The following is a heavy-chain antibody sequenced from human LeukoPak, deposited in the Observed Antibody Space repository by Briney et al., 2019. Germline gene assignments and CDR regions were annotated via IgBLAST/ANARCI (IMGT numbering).Heavy chain of an antibody. CDR2: INEDGGEK. CDR1: GFPFRTYW. D-gene: IGHD4-17*01. V-gene: IGHV3-7*01. J-gene: IGHJ4*02. Sequence: PGGSLRLSCAASGFPFRTYWMSWVRQAPGKGLEWVANINEDGGEKYYADSVKGRFTISKDNARNSLYVQMNNLRAEDTAVYYCARTSGDPFDFWGQGTLVAVS. CDR3: ARTSGDPFDF.